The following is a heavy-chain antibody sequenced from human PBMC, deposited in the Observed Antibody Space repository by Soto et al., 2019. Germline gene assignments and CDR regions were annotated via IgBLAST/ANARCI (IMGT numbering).Heavy chain of an antibody. V-gene: IGHV4-31*03. CDR3: SGGNADSGDDEHAMDV. CDR2: IYYSGST. D-gene: IGHD1-1*01. J-gene: IGHJ6*02. CDR1: GGSISSGGYY. Sequence: SETLSLTCTVSGGSISSGGYYWSWIRQHPGKGLEWIGYIYYSGSTYYNPSLKSRVTISVDTSKNQFSLKLSSVTAADTAVYFCSGGNADSGDDEHAMDVWGQGTTVTVSS.